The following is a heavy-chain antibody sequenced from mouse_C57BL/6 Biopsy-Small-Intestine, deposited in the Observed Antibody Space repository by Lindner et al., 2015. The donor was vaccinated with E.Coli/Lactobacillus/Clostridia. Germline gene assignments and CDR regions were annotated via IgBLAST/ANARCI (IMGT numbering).Heavy chain of an antibody. J-gene: IGHJ2*01. CDR2: FYPRSGGT. D-gene: IGHD4-1*01. Sequence: VQLQESGAELVKAGASVKLSCKASGYIFTEYTIHWVKQRSGQGLEWIGWFYPRSGGTKYSEKFKDKATLTADKSSNTVYMELSRLTSEDSAVYFCARHEATGIFFDYWGQGTTLTVSS. CDR3: ARHEATGIFFDY. CDR1: GYIFTEYT. V-gene: IGHV1-62-2*01.